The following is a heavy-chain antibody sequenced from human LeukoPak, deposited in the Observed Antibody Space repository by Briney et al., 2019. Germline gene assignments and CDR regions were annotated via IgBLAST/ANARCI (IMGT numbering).Heavy chain of an antibody. Sequence: GASVKVSCKASGYSFTNYAMNWVRQAPGQGLEWMGWINTNTGNPTYAQAFRGRFVFSLDTSVNTAYLQISSLKSEDTAIYYCARVDPAEAGTSFDYWGQGTLLTVSS. V-gene: IGHV7-4-1*02. CDR1: GYSFTNYA. D-gene: IGHD6-13*01. CDR3: ARVDPAEAGTSFDY. J-gene: IGHJ4*02. CDR2: INTNTGNP.